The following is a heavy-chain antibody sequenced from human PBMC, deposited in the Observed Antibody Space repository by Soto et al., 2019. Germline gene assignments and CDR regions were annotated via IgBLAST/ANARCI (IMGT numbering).Heavy chain of an antibody. D-gene: IGHD3-10*01. V-gene: IGHV1-2*02. CDR3: ARDGAEKLLWFGALLPGYYYYGMDA. J-gene: IGHJ6*02. Sequence: VASVQVSCKASGYTFTGYHMHWVRQAPGQGLEWMGWINPNSGGTNYAQKFQGRVTTTRDTSISTAYMELSRLRSDDTAVYYCARDGAEKLLWFGALLPGYYYYGMDAWGQGTTVTVSS. CDR1: GYTFTGYH. CDR2: INPNSGGT.